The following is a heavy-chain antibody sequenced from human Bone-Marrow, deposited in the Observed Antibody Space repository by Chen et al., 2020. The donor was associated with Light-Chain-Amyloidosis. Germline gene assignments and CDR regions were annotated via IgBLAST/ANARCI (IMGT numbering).Heavy chain of an antibody. Sequence: QVQLVQSGAEVKKPGSSVKVSCKASGGTFSSYAISWVRQAPGQGLEWMGRIIPFFGNTNLGTEVQGRGTNTPGRSTGPAFMGAGRPGSGGTGVYYCASTPGWFDPWGQGTLVTVSS. CDR3: ASTPGWFDP. CDR2: IIPFFGNT. CDR1: GGTFSSYA. J-gene: IGHJ5*02. V-gene: IGHV1-69*13.